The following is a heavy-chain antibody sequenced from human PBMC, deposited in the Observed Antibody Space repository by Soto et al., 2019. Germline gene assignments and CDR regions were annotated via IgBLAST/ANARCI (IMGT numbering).Heavy chain of an antibody. CDR3: AKSRGYSYGYGY. V-gene: IGHV3-23*01. CDR1: GFTFSSYA. Sequence: EVQLLESGGGLVQPGGSLRLSCAASGFTFSSYAMSWVRQAPGKGLEWVSAISGSGGSTYYADSVKGRFTISRDNSKNTLYRQMNSLRAEDTAVYYCAKSRGYSYGYGYWGQGTLVTVSS. CDR2: ISGSGGST. J-gene: IGHJ4*02. D-gene: IGHD5-18*01.